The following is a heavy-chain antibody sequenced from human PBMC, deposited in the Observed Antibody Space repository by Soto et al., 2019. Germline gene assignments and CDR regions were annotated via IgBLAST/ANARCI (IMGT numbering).Heavy chain of an antibody. CDR2: IIPIFGTA. CDR1: GGTFSSYA. D-gene: IGHD5-18*01. J-gene: IGHJ6*02. V-gene: IGHV1-69*13. Sequence: GASVKISCKASGGTFSSYAISWVRQAPGQGLEWMGGIIPIFGTANYAQKFQGRVTITADESTSTAYMELSSLRSEDTAVYYCARDWDTAMLRVFGNYYYYYGMDVWGQGTTVPVSS. CDR3: ARDWDTAMLRVFGNYYYYYGMDV.